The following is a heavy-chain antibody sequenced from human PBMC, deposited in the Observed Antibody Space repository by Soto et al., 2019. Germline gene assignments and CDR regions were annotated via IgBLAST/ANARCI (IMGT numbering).Heavy chain of an antibody. CDR1: GFTFSSYA. CDR3: ARAPRIAAAGTLDR. D-gene: IGHD6-13*01. V-gene: IGHV3-30*14. Sequence: QVQLVESGGGVVQPGRSLRLSCAASGFTFSSYAMHWVRQAPGKGLEWVAVISYDGSNKYYADYVKGRFTISRDNSKNTLYIQKNSLRAEDTAVYYCARAPRIAAAGTLDRWGKGTLVTVSS. CDR2: ISYDGSNK. J-gene: IGHJ5*02.